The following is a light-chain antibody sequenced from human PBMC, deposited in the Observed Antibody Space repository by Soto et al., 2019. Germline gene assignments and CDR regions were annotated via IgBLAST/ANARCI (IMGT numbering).Light chain of an antibody. CDR3: GSWDSSLSAYV. J-gene: IGLJ1*01. Sequence: QTVLTQPPSLSAAPGQKVTISCSGRSSNIGGYSVSWYQQLPGTAPKILIYDDNKRPSGIPDRFSGSKSGTSATLGITGFQTGDEADYYCGSWDSSLSAYVFGTGTKVTVL. CDR1: SSNIGGYS. CDR2: DDN. V-gene: IGLV1-51*01.